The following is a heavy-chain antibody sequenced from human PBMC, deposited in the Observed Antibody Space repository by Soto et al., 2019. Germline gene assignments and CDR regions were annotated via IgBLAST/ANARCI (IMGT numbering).Heavy chain of an antibody. V-gene: IGHV1-69*13. CDR2: IIPIFGTA. Sequence: ASVKVSCKASGGTFSSYAISWVRQAPGQGLEWMGGIIPIFGTANYAQKFQGRVTITADESTSTAYMELSSLRSEDTAVYYCARELGYYYDSSGYYPFDYWGQGTPVTVSS. CDR1: GGTFSSYA. J-gene: IGHJ4*02. CDR3: ARELGYYYDSSGYYPFDY. D-gene: IGHD3-22*01.